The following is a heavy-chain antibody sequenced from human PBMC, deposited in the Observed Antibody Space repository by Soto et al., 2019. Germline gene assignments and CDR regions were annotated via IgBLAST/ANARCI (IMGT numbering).Heavy chain of an antibody. J-gene: IGHJ4*02. V-gene: IGHV3-30*04. CDR2: TSFDERYK. D-gene: IGHD3-22*01. CDR3: ARDPRGDYDTAAYFDS. Sequence: QVQLVESGGGVVQPGRSLRLSCEASGFTFTGYAMHWVRQAPGKGLEWVAITSFDERYKFYAASVKGRFTISRDNSKNTLYLQMDSLSPEDTARYFFARDPRGDYDTAAYFDSWGQGALVIVSS. CDR1: GFTFTGYA.